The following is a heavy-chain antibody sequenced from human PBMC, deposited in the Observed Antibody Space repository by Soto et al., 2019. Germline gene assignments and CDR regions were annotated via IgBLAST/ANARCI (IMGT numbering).Heavy chain of an antibody. V-gene: IGHV3-66*01. D-gene: IGHD3-3*01. CDR1: GFYVNNYY. J-gene: IGHJ4*02. Sequence: EVQVVESGGGLVQPGGSLRLSCAASGFYVNNYYMSWFRQAPGKGLEWVSVIYLGGDIYYADSVQGRFTTSRDISRNSLDLQMNSLRVEDTAVYYCARDRRDGDTIWGQGVEVTVSS. CDR3: ARDRRDGDTI. CDR2: IYLGGDI.